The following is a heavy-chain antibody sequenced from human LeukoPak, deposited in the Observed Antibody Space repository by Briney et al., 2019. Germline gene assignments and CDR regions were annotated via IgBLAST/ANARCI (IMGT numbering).Heavy chain of an antibody. V-gene: IGHV1-18*01. J-gene: IGHJ6*03. CDR2: ISAYNGTT. Sequence: ASVTVSCKAPGYTFTSYGISWVRQAPGQGLEWMGWISAYNGTTNYAQKLQGRVTMTTDTSTSTAYMELRSLRSDDTAVYYCVRVGIAARVNNLTDYYYYYMDVWGKGTTVTVSS. D-gene: IGHD6-6*01. CDR3: VRVGIAARVNNLTDYYYYYMDV. CDR1: GYTFTSYG.